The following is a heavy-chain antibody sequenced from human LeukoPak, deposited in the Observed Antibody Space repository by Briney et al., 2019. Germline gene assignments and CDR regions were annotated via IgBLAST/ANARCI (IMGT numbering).Heavy chain of an antibody. CDR3: ARPQPRGDYYGMDV. D-gene: IGHD3-10*01. V-gene: IGHV3-23*01. Sequence: GGSLRLSCAASGITFSTYAMSWVRQAPGKGLEWVSSVSGSGGGTYYADSVKGRFTISRDNSKNTLYLQMNSLRAEDTAVYYCARPQPRGDYYGMDVWGQGTTVTVSS. CDR1: GITFSTYA. J-gene: IGHJ6*02. CDR2: VSGSGGGT.